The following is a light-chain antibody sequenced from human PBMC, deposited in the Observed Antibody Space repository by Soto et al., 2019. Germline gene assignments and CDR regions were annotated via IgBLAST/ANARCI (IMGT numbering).Light chain of an antibody. Sequence: QSVLTQPPSASGTPGQRVSISCSGSNSNIGSKYVYWYQQLPGTAPKLLMYRNNQRPSGVPDRFSGSKSGTPASLAISGLRSEDEADYYCAAWDNNLGGPAFGGGTKVTVL. CDR1: NSNIGSKY. J-gene: IGLJ2*01. CDR2: RNN. V-gene: IGLV1-47*01. CDR3: AAWDNNLGGPA.